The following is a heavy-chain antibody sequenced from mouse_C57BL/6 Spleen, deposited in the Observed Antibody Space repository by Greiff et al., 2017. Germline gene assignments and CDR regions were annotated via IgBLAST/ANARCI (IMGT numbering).Heavy chain of an antibody. D-gene: IGHD2-5*01. CDR3: ARDYSNYLAY. V-gene: IGHV1-64*01. CDR2: IHPNSGST. CDR1: GYTFTSYW. Sequence: QVQLQQPGAELVKPGASVKLSCKASGYTFTSYWMHWVKQRPGQGLEWIGMIHPNSGSTNYNEKFKNKATLTVDKSSSTAYMQLSSLTSEDSAVYDGARDYSNYLAYWGQGTLVTVSS. J-gene: IGHJ3*01.